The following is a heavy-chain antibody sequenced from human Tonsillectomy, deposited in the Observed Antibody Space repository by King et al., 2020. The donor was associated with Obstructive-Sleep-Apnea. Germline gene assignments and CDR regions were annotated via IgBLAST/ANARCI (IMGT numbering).Heavy chain of an antibody. CDR3: ARSLVLAYDV. CDR1: GDSIGTTSFY. CDR2: IIYTGTT. Sequence: LPLQESGPGLVKPSETLSLTCTVSGDSIGTTSFYWGWIRQSPGKGLEWIGTIIYTGTTSYNPSLKSRLTMSVDTSKNQFSLSLRSVTAADTAVYYCARSLVLAYDVWGQGAMVTVSS. J-gene: IGHJ3*01. V-gene: IGHV4-39*01.